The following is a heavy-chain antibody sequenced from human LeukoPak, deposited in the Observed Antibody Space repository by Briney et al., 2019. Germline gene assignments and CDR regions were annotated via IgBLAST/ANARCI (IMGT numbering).Heavy chain of an antibody. CDR2: ISGSGAST. CDR1: GFTFSSYA. V-gene: IGHV3-23*01. CDR3: ARKRAGGNHFDY. Sequence: QSGGSLRLSCAASGFTFSSYAMSWVRQAPGKGLEWVSAISGSGASTYYADSVKGRFTISRDNSKNTVFLQMNSLRAEDTAVYYCARKRAGGNHFDYWGQGTLVTVSS. D-gene: IGHD4-23*01. J-gene: IGHJ4*02.